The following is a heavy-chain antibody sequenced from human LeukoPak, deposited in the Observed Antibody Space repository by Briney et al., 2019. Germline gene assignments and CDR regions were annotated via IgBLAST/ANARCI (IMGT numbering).Heavy chain of an antibody. Sequence: GGSLRLSCGASGFIFSSYSLTWVRQAPGKGLEGVSSISASSTYIFYADAVKGRFTISRDNAENTLYLQMNSLRVEDTAVYYCARDLGGLLRGYGMDIWGLGTTVTVSS. V-gene: IGHV3-21*01. CDR1: GFIFSSYS. J-gene: IGHJ6*02. CDR3: ARDLGGLLRGYGMDI. D-gene: IGHD4-23*01. CDR2: ISASSTYI.